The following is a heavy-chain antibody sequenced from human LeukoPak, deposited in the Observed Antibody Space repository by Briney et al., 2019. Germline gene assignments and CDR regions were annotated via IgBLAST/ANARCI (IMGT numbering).Heavy chain of an antibody. Sequence: ASVKVSCKASGYTFSSYGIRWVRQAPGQGLEWMGWISTYNGNTNYAQKIQGRVTMTTDTSTSTAYMELRSLRSDDTAVYYCAREGAHCSSTSCQRAFDIWGQGTMVTVSS. CDR1: GYTFSSYG. CDR3: AREGAHCSSTSCQRAFDI. V-gene: IGHV1-18*01. J-gene: IGHJ3*02. CDR2: ISTYNGNT. D-gene: IGHD2-2*01.